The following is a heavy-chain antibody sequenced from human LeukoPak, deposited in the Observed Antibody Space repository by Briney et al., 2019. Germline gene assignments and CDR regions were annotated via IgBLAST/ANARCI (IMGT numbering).Heavy chain of an antibody. Sequence: GGSLRLSCAASGFTFSSYSMNGVRQAPGKGLEWVSSISSSSSYIYYADSVKGRFTISRDNAKNSLYLQMNSLRAEDTAVYYCARVRSSGWYNDYWGQGTLVTVSS. J-gene: IGHJ4*02. V-gene: IGHV3-21*01. D-gene: IGHD6-19*01. CDR3: ARVRSSGWYNDY. CDR1: GFTFSSYS. CDR2: ISSSSSYI.